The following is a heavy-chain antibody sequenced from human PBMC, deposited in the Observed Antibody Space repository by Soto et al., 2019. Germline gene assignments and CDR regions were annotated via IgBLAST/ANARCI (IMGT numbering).Heavy chain of an antibody. V-gene: IGHV3-30-3*01. Sequence: GGSLRLSCAASVFTVSSYAMHWVRQAPGKGLEWVAVISYDGSNKYYADSVKGRFTISRDNSKNTLYLQMNSLRAEDTAVYYCARAEQWLVLTYYYGMDVWGQGTTVTVSS. J-gene: IGHJ6*02. CDR1: VFTVSSYA. CDR2: ISYDGSNK. D-gene: IGHD6-19*01. CDR3: ARAEQWLVLTYYYGMDV.